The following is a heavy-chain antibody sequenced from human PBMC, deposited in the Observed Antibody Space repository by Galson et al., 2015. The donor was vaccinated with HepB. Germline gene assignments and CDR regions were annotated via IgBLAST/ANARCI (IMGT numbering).Heavy chain of an antibody. J-gene: IGHJ4*02. CDR1: GFIFSNHG. Sequence: SLRLSCAASGFIFSNHGMHWVRQAPGKGLEWVTFIRYDGSHKFYADSVKGRFTISRDNSKNTLYLQMNSLRAEDTAVYYCAKDLGNPLDYWGQGTLVTVSS. D-gene: IGHD4-23*01. V-gene: IGHV3-30*02. CDR2: IRYDGSHK. CDR3: AKDLGNPLDY.